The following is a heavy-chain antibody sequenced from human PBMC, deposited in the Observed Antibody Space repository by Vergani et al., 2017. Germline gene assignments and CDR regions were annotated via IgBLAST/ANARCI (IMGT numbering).Heavy chain of an antibody. Sequence: EVQLVESGGGPVKPGGSLRLSCAASGFTFSSYSMNWVRQAPGKGLEWVSSISSSSSYIYYADSVKGRFTISRDNAKNSLYLQMNSLRAEDTAVYYWAREGSTGYSSGWYPYYWGQGTLVTVSS. D-gene: IGHD6-19*01. J-gene: IGHJ4*02. CDR2: ISSSSSYI. V-gene: IGHV3-21*01. CDR1: GFTFSSYS. CDR3: AREGSTGYSSGWYPYY.